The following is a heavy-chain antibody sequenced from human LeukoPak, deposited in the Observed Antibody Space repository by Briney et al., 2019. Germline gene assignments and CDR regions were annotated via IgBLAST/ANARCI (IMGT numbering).Heavy chain of an antibody. CDR1: GGSFSGYY. CDR2: INHSGST. CDR3: ARDRRGGSNYFDY. Sequence: SETLSLTCAVYGGSFSGYYWSWIRQPPGKGLEWIREINHSGSTNYNPSLKSRVTISVDTSKNQFSLKLSSVTAADTAVYYCARDRRGGSNYFDYWGQGTLVTVSS. D-gene: IGHD2-15*01. V-gene: IGHV4-34*01. J-gene: IGHJ4*02.